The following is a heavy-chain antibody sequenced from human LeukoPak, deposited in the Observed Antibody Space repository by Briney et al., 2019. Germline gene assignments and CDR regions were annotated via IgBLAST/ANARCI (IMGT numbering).Heavy chain of an antibody. CDR1: GGSISSGSYY. J-gene: IGHJ4*02. Sequence: SQTLSLTCTVSGGSISSGSYYWSWIRQPPGKGLEWIGYIYYSGSTNYNPSLKSRVTISVDTSKNQFSLKLSSVTAADTAVYYCANISPGIAVAGTLDYWGQGTLVTVSS. V-gene: IGHV4-61*01. D-gene: IGHD6-19*01. CDR2: IYYSGST. CDR3: ANISPGIAVAGTLDY.